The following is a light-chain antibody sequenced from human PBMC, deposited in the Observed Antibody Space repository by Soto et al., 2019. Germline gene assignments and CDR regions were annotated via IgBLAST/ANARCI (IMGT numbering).Light chain of an antibody. CDR3: QQFNIYPFT. Sequence: HLTQSPSSRSASVGDGVTITCRASQGISNALAWYQQKPGEAPKLLIYDASNLERGVPSRFSGSGSGTDFTLTISSLQPEDFATYYCQQFNIYPFTFGPGTRVDI. J-gene: IGKJ3*01. CDR2: DAS. CDR1: QGISNA. V-gene: IGKV1-13*02.